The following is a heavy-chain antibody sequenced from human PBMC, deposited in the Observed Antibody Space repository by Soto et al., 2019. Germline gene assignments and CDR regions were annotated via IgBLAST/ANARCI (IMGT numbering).Heavy chain of an antibody. J-gene: IGHJ6*02. CDR3: AKILQLGDYAYYYYGMDV. CDR1: GFTFSSYG. CDR2: ISYDGSNK. V-gene: IGHV3-30*18. D-gene: IGHD4-17*01. Sequence: GGSLRLSCAASGFTFSSYGMHWVRQAPGKGLEWVAVISYDGSNKYYADSVKGRFTISRDNSKNTLYLQMNSLRAEDTAVYYCAKILQLGDYAYYYYGMDVWGQGTTVTGSS.